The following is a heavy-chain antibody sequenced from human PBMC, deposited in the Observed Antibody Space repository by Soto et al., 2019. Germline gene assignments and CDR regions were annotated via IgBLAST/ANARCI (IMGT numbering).Heavy chain of an antibody. D-gene: IGHD6-13*01. CDR3: AKARHSTSWYGLEADL. Sequence: QVQLVESGGGVVQPGRSLRLSCAASGFIFSDYAMHWVRQAPGKGLEWVAVISYGGDNKYYADSVRGRFAISRDNLKNTLDPQMNSLNPEDTAVYHCAKARHSTSWYGLEADLWGQGTLVTVSS. J-gene: IGHJ4*02. V-gene: IGHV3-30*09. CDR2: ISYGGDNK. CDR1: GFIFSDYA.